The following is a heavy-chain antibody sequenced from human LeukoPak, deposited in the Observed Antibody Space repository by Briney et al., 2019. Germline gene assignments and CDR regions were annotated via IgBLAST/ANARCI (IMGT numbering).Heavy chain of an antibody. V-gene: IGHV1-69*01. Sequence: SVKVSCKASGGTFSSYAISWVRQAPGQGLEWMGGIIPIFGTANYAQKFQGRVTITADESTSTAYMELSSLRSEDTAVYYCARGLYYGSGSLVGYFGYWGQGTLVTVSS. D-gene: IGHD3-10*01. CDR1: GGTFSSYA. J-gene: IGHJ4*02. CDR2: IIPIFGTA. CDR3: ARGLYYGSGSLVGYFGY.